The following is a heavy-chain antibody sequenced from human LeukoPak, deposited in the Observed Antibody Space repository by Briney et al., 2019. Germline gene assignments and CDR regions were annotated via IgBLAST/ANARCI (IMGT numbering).Heavy chain of an antibody. Sequence: GSLRLSCAASGFTFTTYAMSWIRQPPGKGLEWIGEINHSGSTNYNPSLKSRVTISIDTSKNQFSLKLSSVTAADTAVYYCASQYNWNAGLSWFDPWGQGTLVTVSS. CDR1: GFTFTTYA. CDR3: ASQYNWNAGLSWFDP. V-gene: IGHV4-34*08. J-gene: IGHJ5*02. D-gene: IGHD1-1*01. CDR2: INHSGST.